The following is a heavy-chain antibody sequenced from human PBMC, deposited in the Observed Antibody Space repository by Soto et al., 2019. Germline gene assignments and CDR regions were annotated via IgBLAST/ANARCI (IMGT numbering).Heavy chain of an antibody. J-gene: IGHJ6*02. CDR3: ASSQLGSYYYYGMDV. V-gene: IGHV5-51*01. Sequence: GESLKISCKGSGYSFTSYWIGWVRQMPGKGLEWMGIIYPGDSDTRYSPSFQGQVTITADKSTSTAYMELSSLRSEDTAVYYCASSQLGSYYYYGMDVWGQGTTVTVSS. CDR2: IYPGDSDT. D-gene: IGHD7-27*01. CDR1: GYSFTSYW.